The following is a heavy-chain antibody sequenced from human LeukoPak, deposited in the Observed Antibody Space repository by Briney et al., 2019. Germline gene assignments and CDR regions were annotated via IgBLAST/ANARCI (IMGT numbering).Heavy chain of an antibody. CDR3: ATYSTGRYKGLEY. D-gene: IGHD6-19*01. J-gene: IGHJ4*02. CDR1: GFTFSSYW. V-gene: IGHV3-7*03. CDR2: INKDGSEK. Sequence: PGGSLRLSCAASGFTFSSYWMSWVRQAPGKGPEWVANINKDGSEKYYVDSLKGRLTISRDNAENSLYLQMNSLRAEDTAVYYCATYSTGRYKGLEYWGQGTLVTVSS.